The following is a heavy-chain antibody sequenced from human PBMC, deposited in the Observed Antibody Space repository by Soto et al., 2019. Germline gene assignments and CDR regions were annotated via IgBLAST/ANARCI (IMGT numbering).Heavy chain of an antibody. CDR3: VKDGSSGWPYFYDMDV. CDR2: ISYDGRNK. J-gene: IGHJ6*01. D-gene: IGHD6-19*01. V-gene: IGHV3-30*18. CDR1: GFTFSSYA. Sequence: QVQLVESGGGVVQPGRSLRLSCAASGFTFSSYAMHWVRQAPGKGLEWVAVISYDGRNKYYADAVKGRFTISRDNSKNTVYLQMSSLRAEDTAVYYCVKDGSSGWPYFYDMDVW.